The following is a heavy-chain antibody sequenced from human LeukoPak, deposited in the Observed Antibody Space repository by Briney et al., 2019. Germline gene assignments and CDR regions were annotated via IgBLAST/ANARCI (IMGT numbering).Heavy chain of an antibody. CDR3: ARGPGSSVYASAIDH. CDR1: GFTFSSYG. V-gene: IGHV3-33*01. D-gene: IGHD2-8*01. Sequence: GGSLRLSCAASGFTFSSYGMHWVRQAPGKGLEWAAVIWHDGNNKYYADSVKGRFTISRDNSKNTLYLQMNSQRAEDTAVYYCARGPGSSVYASAIDHWGQGTLVTVSS. CDR2: IWHDGNNK. J-gene: IGHJ4*02.